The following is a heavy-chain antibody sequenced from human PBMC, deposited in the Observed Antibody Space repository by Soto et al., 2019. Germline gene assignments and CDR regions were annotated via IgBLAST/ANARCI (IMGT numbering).Heavy chain of an antibody. Sequence: GESLKISCKGSGYSFTSYWISWVRQMPGKGLEWMGRIDPSDSYTNYSPSFQGHVTISADKSISTAYLQWSSLKASDTAMYYCARSGGHCSSTSCFDYWGQGTLVTVSS. V-gene: IGHV5-10-1*01. J-gene: IGHJ4*02. CDR2: IDPSDSYT. D-gene: IGHD2-2*01. CDR3: ARSGGHCSSTSCFDY. CDR1: GYSFTSYW.